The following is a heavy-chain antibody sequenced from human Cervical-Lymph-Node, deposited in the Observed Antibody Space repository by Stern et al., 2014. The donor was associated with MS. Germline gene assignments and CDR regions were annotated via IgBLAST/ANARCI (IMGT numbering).Heavy chain of an antibody. D-gene: IGHD3-16*01. V-gene: IGHV3-30*18. CDR1: GFTFSSYD. CDR2: ISYDGSNK. CDR3: AKGPVWNWYFDL. J-gene: IGHJ2*01. Sequence: VQLVESGGGVVQPGRSLRLSCAASGFTFSSYDMHWVRQAPGTGLEWVAVISYDGSNKYYADSVKVRFTISRDNSKNTLYLQMNSLRAEDTAVYYCAKGPVWNWYFDLWGRGTLVTVSS.